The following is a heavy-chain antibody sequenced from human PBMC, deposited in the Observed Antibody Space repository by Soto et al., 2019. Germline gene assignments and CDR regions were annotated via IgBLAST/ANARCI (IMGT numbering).Heavy chain of an antibody. CDR2: IYHSGST. D-gene: IGHD3-10*01. V-gene: IGHV4-4*02. CDR3: ARTGGSGSYYKYLDY. Sequence: QVQLQESGPGLVKPSGTLSLTCAVSGGSISSSNWWSWVRQPPGKGLEGIGDIYHSGSTNYNPSLKSRVTISVDKSKNKFSLKLSSVTAADTAVYYCARTGGSGSYYKYLDYWGQGTLVTVSS. CDR1: GGSISSSNW. J-gene: IGHJ4*02.